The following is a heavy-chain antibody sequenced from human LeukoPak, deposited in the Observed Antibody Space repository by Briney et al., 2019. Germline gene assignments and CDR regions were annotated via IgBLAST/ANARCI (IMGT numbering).Heavy chain of an antibody. V-gene: IGHV3-21*04. CDR1: GFTFSGYS. CDR3: SSTFGSGSYLHS. CDR2: ISSSSSYI. Sequence: GGSLRLSCAASGFTFSGYSMNWVRQAPGKGLEWVSSISSSSSYIYYADSVKGRFTISRDNAKNSLCLQMNSLRPEDTAFYYCSSTFGSGSYLHSWGQGTLVTVSS. D-gene: IGHD3-10*01. J-gene: IGHJ5*02.